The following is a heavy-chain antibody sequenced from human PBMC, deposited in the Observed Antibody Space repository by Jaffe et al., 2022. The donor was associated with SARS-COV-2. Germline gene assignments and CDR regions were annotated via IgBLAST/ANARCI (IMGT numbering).Heavy chain of an antibody. CDR1: GFTFSSYW. V-gene: IGHV3-7*01. D-gene: IGHD6-13*01. CDR2: IKQDGSEK. J-gene: IGHJ4*02. CDR3: ARIYIYGYSSSWYDGNFDY. Sequence: EVQLVESGGGLVQPGGSLRLSCAASGFTFSSYWMSWVRQAPGKGLEWVANIKQDGSEKYYVDSVKGRFTISRDNAKNSLYLQMNSLRAEDTAVYYCARIYIYGYSSSWYDGNFDYWGQGTLVTVSS.